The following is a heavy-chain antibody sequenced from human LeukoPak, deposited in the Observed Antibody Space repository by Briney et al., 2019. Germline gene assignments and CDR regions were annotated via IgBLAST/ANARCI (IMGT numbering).Heavy chain of an antibody. CDR2: VSYDGSNK. Sequence: GGSLRLSCAASGFTFSTYGMHWVRQAPGKGLEWVAVVSYDGSNKYYADSVKGRFTISRDNSKNTLYLQMNSLRAEDTAVYYCAKDWGNWGYGYSFDLWGQGTLVTVSS. D-gene: IGHD7-27*01. CDR1: GFTFSTYG. CDR3: AKDWGNWGYGYSFDL. J-gene: IGHJ4*02. V-gene: IGHV3-30*18.